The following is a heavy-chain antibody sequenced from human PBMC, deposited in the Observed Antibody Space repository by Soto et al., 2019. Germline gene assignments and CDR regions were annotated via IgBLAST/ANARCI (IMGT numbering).Heavy chain of an antibody. V-gene: IGHV1-69*04. D-gene: IGHD4-17*01. CDR3: ARESPSPTVTTLYNWFDP. CDR1: GGTFSSYA. CDR2: IIPILGIA. Sequence: QVQLVQSGAEVKKPGSSVKVSCKASGGTFSSYAITWVRQSPGQGLEWMGRIIPILGIANYAQKFQGRVTITADKSTRTAYMELSSLRYEDTAVYYCARESPSPTVTTLYNWFDPWGQGTLVTVSS. J-gene: IGHJ5*02.